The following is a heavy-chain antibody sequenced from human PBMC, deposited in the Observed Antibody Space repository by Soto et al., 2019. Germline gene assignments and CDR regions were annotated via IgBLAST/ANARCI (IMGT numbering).Heavy chain of an antibody. V-gene: IGHV4-59*01. J-gene: IGHJ4*02. CDR3: ARELDNYDSSGYYFDY. Sequence: SETLSLTCTVSGGSISSYYWSWIRQPPGKGLEWIGYIYYSGSTNYNPSLKSRVTISVDTSKNQFSLKLSSVTAVDTAVYYCARELDNYDSSGYYFDYWGQGTLVTVSS. CDR2: IYYSGST. CDR1: GGSISSYY. D-gene: IGHD3-22*01.